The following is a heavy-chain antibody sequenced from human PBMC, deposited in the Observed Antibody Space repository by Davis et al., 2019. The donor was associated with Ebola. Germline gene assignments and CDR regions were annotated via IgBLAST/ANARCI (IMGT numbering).Heavy chain of an antibody. CDR3: ARDPGVRGVQGVDY. V-gene: IGHV4-59*12. CDR1: GGSISRYY. Sequence: MPSETLSLTCTVSGGSISRYYWSWIRQPPGTGLEWIGYIYYSGSTNYNPSLKSRVTISVDKSKNQFSLKLSSVTAADTAVYYCARDPGVRGVQGVDYWGQGTLVTVSS. J-gene: IGHJ4*02. CDR2: IYYSGST. D-gene: IGHD3-10*01.